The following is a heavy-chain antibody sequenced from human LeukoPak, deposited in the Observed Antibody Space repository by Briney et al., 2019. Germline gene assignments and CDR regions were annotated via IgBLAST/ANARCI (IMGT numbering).Heavy chain of an antibody. CDR1: GFPFIDYY. J-gene: IGHJ6*04. CDR3: AELGITMIGGV. Sequence: GGSLSLSCAASGFPFIDYYMSWIRQPPGKGLEWISYISSTGSNIYYADSVKGRFTISRDNAKNSLYLQMNSLRVEDTAVYYCAELGITMIGGVWGKGTTVTISS. CDR2: ISSTGSNI. V-gene: IGHV3-11*01. D-gene: IGHD3-10*02.